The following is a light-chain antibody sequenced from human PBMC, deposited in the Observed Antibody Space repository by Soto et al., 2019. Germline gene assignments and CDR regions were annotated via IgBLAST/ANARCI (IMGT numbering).Light chain of an antibody. J-gene: IGKJ2*01. CDR3: QQSYSTPGT. V-gene: IGKV1-39*01. Sequence: DIPMTQSPSSLSASVGDRVTITCRASQSISSYLNWYQQKPGKAPKLLIYAASSLQSGVPSRFSGNGSGTDFTLTISSLQPEDFATYYCQQSYSTPGTFGQGTKLEIK. CDR1: QSISSY. CDR2: AAS.